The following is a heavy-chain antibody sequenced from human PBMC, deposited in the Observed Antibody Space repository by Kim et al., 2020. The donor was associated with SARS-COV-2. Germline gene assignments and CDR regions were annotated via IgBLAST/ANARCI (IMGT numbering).Heavy chain of an antibody. CDR3: ARVGGRNRKAYYFDY. CDR2: INPSGGST. Sequence: ASVKVSCKASGYTFTSYYMHWVRQAPGQGLEWMGIINPSGGSTSYAQKFQGRVTMTRDTSTSTVYMELSSLRSEDTAVYYCARVGGRNRKAYYFDYWGQGTLVTVSS. J-gene: IGHJ4*02. V-gene: IGHV1-46*01. D-gene: IGHD3-10*01. CDR1: GYTFTSYY.